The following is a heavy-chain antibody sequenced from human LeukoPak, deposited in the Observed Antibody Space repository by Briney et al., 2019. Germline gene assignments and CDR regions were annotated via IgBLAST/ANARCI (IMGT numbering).Heavy chain of an antibody. Sequence: GGSLRLSCVASGFTFSSYAMGWVRQAPGKRPEWVSSLTDSGGTTYYVDSVKGRFTISRDNSKNTLYLHMNSLRAKDTAMYYCAKKRDAFDIWVQGTVVAVSS. V-gene: IGHV3-23*01. J-gene: IGHJ3*02. CDR2: LTDSGGTT. CDR3: AKKRDAFDI. CDR1: GFTFSSYA. D-gene: IGHD5-24*01.